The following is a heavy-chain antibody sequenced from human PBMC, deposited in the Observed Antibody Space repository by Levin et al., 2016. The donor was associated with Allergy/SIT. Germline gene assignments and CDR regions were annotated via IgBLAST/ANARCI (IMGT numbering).Heavy chain of an antibody. Sequence: GESLKISCEGSGFSFSSQSLTWVRQAPGKGLEWVATVSSSSAYTYYGDSVKGRFTISRDNVKNSLYLEMNSLRGEDTAVYYCGKYPRDGYNYVESWGQGTLVIVVL. D-gene: IGHD5-24*01. J-gene: IGHJ4*02. CDR2: VSSSSAYT. CDR3: GKYPRDGYNYVES. V-gene: IGHV3-21*01. CDR1: GFSFSSQS.